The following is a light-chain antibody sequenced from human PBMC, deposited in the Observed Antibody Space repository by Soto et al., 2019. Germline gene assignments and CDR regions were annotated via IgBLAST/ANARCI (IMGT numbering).Light chain of an antibody. V-gene: IGKV3-15*01. CDR3: QQYNTWPRT. CDR1: QSVSSN. J-gene: IGKJ2*02. CDR2: GAS. Sequence: EIVMTQSPATLSVSPGERATLSCRASQSVSSNLAWYQQKPGQAPRLLIYGASTRATGIPARFSGSGSGTEFTLTISSLQSEDFEVYYCQQYNTWPRTFGQGTKLEIK.